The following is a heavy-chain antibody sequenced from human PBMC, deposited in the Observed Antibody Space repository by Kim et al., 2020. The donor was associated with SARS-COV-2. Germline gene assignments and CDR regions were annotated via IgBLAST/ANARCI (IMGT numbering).Heavy chain of an antibody. V-gene: IGHV4-4*09. Sequence: PSPKSRVTISVDTSKNQFSLKLSSVTAADTAVYYCARSKDYYYYYGMDVWGQGTTVTVSS. CDR3: ARSKDYYYYYGMDV. J-gene: IGHJ6*02.